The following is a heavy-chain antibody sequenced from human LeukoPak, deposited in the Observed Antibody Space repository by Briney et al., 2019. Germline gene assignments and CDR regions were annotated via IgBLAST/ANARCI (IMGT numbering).Heavy chain of an antibody. D-gene: IGHD4-17*01. Sequence: GGSLRLSCAASGFTFSSYSMNWVRQAPGKGLEWVSSISSSSSYIYYADSVKGRFTISRDNAKNSLYLQMNSLRAEDTAVYYCARGGSYGDYEPSPFDYWGQGTLVTVSS. CDR2: ISSSSSYI. V-gene: IGHV3-21*01. J-gene: IGHJ4*02. CDR1: GFTFSSYS. CDR3: ARGGSYGDYEPSPFDY.